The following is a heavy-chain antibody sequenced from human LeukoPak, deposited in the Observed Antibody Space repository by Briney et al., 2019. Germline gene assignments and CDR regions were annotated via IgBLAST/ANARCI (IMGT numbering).Heavy chain of an antibody. J-gene: IGHJ3*02. CDR1: GGSISSGSYY. V-gene: IGHV4-61*02. CDR3: AREYMILTGFNDAFDI. Sequence: PSQTLSLTCTVSGGSISSGSYYWSWIRQPAGKGLEWIGRIYATGSTNYNPSLKSRVTISVDTSKRQLSLKLSSVTAADTAVYYCAREYMILTGFNDAFDIWGQGTMVTVSS. D-gene: IGHD7-27*01. CDR2: IYATGST.